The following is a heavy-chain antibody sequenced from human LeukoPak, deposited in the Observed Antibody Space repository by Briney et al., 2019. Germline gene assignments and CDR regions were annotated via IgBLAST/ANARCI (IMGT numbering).Heavy chain of an antibody. D-gene: IGHD3-9*01. CDR1: GYSISSGYY. CDR2: IYHSGST. V-gene: IGHV4-38-2*01. J-gene: IGHJ5*02. CDR3: ARGQLRYFDWLLFGGDWFDP. Sequence: SETLSLTCAVSGYSISSGYYWGWIRQAPGKGLEWIGSIYHSGSTYYNPSLKSRVTISVDTSKNQFSLKLSSVTAADTAVYYCARGQLRYFDWLLFGGDWFDPWGQGTLVTVSS.